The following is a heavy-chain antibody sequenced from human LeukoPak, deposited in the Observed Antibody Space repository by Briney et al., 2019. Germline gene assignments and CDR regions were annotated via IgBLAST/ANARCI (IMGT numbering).Heavy chain of an antibody. Sequence: ASVKVSCKAPGYTFTNYGISWVRQAPGQGLEWMGWISTYNSNSNSAQKLQGRVIMTTDTSTSTAYMELRSLTSDDTAVYYCARGGEGRAPQLDYWGQGTLVTVSS. CDR3: ARGGEGRAPQLDY. V-gene: IGHV1-18*01. CDR1: GYTFTNYG. J-gene: IGHJ4*02. D-gene: IGHD3-16*01. CDR2: ISTYNSNS.